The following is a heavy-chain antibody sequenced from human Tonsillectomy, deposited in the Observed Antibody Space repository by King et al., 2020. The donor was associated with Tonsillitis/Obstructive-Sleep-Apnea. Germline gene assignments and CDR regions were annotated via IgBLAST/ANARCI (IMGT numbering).Heavy chain of an antibody. CDR1: GGSFSGYY. CDR3: AGDNNSSGYQGDY. V-gene: IGHV4-34*01. Sequence: VQLQQWGAGLLKPSETLSLTCAVYGGSFSGYYWSWIRQPPGKGLEWIGEINHSGSTNYNPSLKSRVTISVDTSKNQFSLKLSSVTAADTAVYYCAGDNNSSGYQGDYGGQGTLVPVSS. J-gene: IGHJ4*02. D-gene: IGHD3-22*01. CDR2: INHSGST.